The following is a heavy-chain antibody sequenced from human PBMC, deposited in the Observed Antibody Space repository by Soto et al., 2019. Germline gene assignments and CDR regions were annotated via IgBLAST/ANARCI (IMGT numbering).Heavy chain of an antibody. D-gene: IGHD2-15*01. J-gene: IGHJ5*02. V-gene: IGHV4-39*07. CDR3: ARGRWVYCSGGSCYLNWFDP. CDR1: GGSVIIKSHY. Sequence: LETLPLTCTVSGGSVIIKSHYWSWIRQLPGKGLEWIGEINHSGSSNYNPSLKSRVTISVDTSKNQFSLKLSSVTAADTAVYYCARGRWVYCSGGSCYLNWFDPWGQGTLVTVSS. CDR2: INHSGSS.